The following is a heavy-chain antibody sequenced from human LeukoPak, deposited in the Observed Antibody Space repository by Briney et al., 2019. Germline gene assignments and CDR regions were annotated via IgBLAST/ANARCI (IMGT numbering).Heavy chain of an antibody. Sequence: SETLSLTCSVSGGSISSYYWNWIRRPPGKGLEWIGYIYYSGSTNYNPSLKSRVTISLDTSKNQFSLKLTSVTAADTAVYYCAGGRTSSWYGSLDYWGQGTLVTVSS. D-gene: IGHD6-13*01. V-gene: IGHV4-59*01. CDR3: AGGRTSSWYGSLDY. CDR1: GGSISSYY. J-gene: IGHJ4*02. CDR2: IYYSGST.